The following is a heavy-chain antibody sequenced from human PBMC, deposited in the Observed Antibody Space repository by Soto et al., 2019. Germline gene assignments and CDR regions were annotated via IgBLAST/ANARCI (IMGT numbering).Heavy chain of an antibody. CDR3: ARPFIAVAGTDY. D-gene: IGHD6-19*01. CDR2: ISSSSSYI. Sequence: GESLKISCAASGFTFSSYSMNWVRQAPGKGLEWVSSISSSSSYIYYADSVKGRFTISRDNAKNSLYLQMNSLRAEDTAVYYCARPFIAVAGTDYWGQGTLVTVSS. CDR1: GFTFSSYS. V-gene: IGHV3-21*01. J-gene: IGHJ4*02.